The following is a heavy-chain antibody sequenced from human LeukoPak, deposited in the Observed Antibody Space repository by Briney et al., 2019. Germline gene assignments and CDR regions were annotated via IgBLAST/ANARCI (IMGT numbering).Heavy chain of an antibody. CDR1: GFTFSSYG. CDR3: AKDSNYYGSGSAWDAFDI. J-gene: IGHJ3*02. CDR2: ISYDGSNK. D-gene: IGHD3-10*01. Sequence: PGGSLRLSCAASGFTFSSYGMHWVRQAPGKGLEWVAVISYDGSNKYYADSVKGRFTISRDNSKNTLYLQMNSLRAEDTAVYYCAKDSNYYGSGSAWDAFDIWGQETMVTVSS. V-gene: IGHV3-30*18.